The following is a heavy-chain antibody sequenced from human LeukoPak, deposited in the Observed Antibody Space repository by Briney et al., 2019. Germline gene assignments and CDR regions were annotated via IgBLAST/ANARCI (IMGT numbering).Heavy chain of an antibody. J-gene: IGHJ6*02. CDR3: AGSYGMDV. V-gene: IGHV3-74*01. Sequence: PGGSLRLSCAASGFTFSTYWMHWVRQAPGKGPVWVSRINSDGSSTTYADSMKGRFTISRDNAKGTLYLQMNSLRADDTAVYYCAGSYGMDVWGQGTTVTVSS. CDR2: INSDGSST. CDR1: GFTFSTYW.